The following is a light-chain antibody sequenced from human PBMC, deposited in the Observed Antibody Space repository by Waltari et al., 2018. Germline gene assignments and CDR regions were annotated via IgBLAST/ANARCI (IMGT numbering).Light chain of an antibody. CDR3: QQFQSHLRT. CDR1: QIVLHSSNNKNY. CDR2: WAS. J-gene: IGKJ1*01. V-gene: IGKV4-1*01. Sequence: DIVMTQSPESLAVSLGERATIPCKSSQIVLHSSNNKNYIAWYQQKPGQPPKLLIYWASTRKSGVPDRFSGSGSGTDFTLTISSLQAEDVAVYYCQQFQSHLRTFGQGTKVEIK.